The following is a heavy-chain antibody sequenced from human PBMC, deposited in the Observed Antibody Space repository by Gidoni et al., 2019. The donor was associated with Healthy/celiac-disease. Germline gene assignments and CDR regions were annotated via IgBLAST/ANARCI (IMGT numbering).Heavy chain of an antibody. Sequence: QVQLVESGGGLVKPGGSLRLSCAASGFTFSDYYMIWRRQATGKGLEWVSYISSSSSYTNYADSVKGRFTISRDNAKTSLYLQMNSLRAEDTAVYYCARGRRSSGWYTPECDYWGQGTLVTVSS. CDR2: ISSSSSYT. J-gene: IGHJ4*02. V-gene: IGHV3-11*06. CDR1: GFTFSDYY. D-gene: IGHD6-19*01. CDR3: ARGRRSSGWYTPECDY.